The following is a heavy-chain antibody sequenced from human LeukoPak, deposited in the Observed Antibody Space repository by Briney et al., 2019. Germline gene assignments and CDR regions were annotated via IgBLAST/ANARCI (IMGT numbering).Heavy chain of an antibody. V-gene: IGHV1-69*01. CDR3: ARSNYYDSSGYPYYFDY. Sequence: GGSLRLSCAASGFTFSSYAISWVRQAPGQGLEWMGGIIPIFGTANYAQKFQGRVTITADESTSTAYMELSSLRSEDTAVYYCARSNYYDSSGYPYYFDYWGQGTLVTVSS. J-gene: IGHJ4*02. CDR2: IIPIFGTA. CDR1: GFTFSSYA. D-gene: IGHD3-22*01.